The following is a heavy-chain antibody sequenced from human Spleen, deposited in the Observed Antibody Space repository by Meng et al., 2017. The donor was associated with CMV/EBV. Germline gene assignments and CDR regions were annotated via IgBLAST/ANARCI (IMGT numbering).Heavy chain of an antibody. Sequence: GGSLRLSCAASGFTFSSYWMSWVRQAPGKGLEWVAVISYDGDKKFYTDSVKGRFTISRDNSKNTLILQMNSLRTEDTAVYYCARVYYDSTNYYFSFGYWGQGTLVTVSS. CDR3: ARVYYDSTNYYFSFGY. CDR2: ISYDGDKK. D-gene: IGHD3-22*01. J-gene: IGHJ4*02. V-gene: IGHV3-30*03. CDR1: GFTFSSYW.